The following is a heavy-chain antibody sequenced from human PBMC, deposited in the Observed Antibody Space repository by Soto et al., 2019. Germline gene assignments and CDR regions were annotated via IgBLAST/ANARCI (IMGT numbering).Heavy chain of an antibody. CDR1: GYTFSMSG. Sequence: QVQLVQSGAEVKKPGASVKVSCKSSGYTFSMSGISWVRQAPGQGLEWMGWISGYNGKTNYEQKCQDRVTMTTDTSTNRAYMELRSLRSDDTAVYDCAREGPRPYYYYGMDVWGQGTTVTVSS. CDR2: ISGYNGKT. J-gene: IGHJ6*02. V-gene: IGHV1-18*01. CDR3: AREGPRPYYYYGMDV.